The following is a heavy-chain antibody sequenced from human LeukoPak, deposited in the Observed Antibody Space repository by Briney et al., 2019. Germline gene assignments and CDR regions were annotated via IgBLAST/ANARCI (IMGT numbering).Heavy chain of an antibody. J-gene: IGHJ4*02. V-gene: IGHV3-53*01. Sequence: GGSLRLSCAASGFTVITNDMTWVRQAPGKGLEWVSVLYSDGNTKYADSVQGRFTISRDNSKNTLYLEMNSLSPDDTAVYYCARGVEPLAANTLAYWGQGTQVTVSS. D-gene: IGHD1-14*01. CDR1: GFTVITND. CDR2: LYSDGNT. CDR3: ARGVEPLAANTLAY.